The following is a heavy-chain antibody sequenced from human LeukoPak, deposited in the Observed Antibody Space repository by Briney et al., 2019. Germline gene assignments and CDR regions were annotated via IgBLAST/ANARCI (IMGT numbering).Heavy chain of an antibody. CDR1: GFTFSSYE. CDR2: ISSSGTTI. D-gene: IGHD3-10*01. Sequence: GGSLRLSCAASGFTFSSYEMNCVRQAPGKGLEWVSYISSSGTTIYYADSVKGRFTISRDNAKNSLYLQMNSLRVEDTAVYYCARDLFGSGSSYNPRSFDYWGQGTLVSVSS. CDR3: ARDLFGSGSSYNPRSFDY. J-gene: IGHJ4*02. V-gene: IGHV3-48*03.